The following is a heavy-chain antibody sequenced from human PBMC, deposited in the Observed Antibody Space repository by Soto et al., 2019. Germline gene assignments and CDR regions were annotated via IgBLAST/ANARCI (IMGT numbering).Heavy chain of an antibody. CDR1: GGSISSYY. CDR3: ARRWGTYFDF. D-gene: IGHD7-27*01. V-gene: IGHV4-59*01. CDR2: IYYSGST. Sequence: QVQLQESGPGLVKPSETLSLTCTVSGGSISSYYWSWIRQPPGKGLEWIGYIYYSGSTGYDPSLKSRVTISVDTSKNQFSLKLSSVTAADTAVYYCARRWGTYFDFWGQGTLVTVSS. J-gene: IGHJ4*02.